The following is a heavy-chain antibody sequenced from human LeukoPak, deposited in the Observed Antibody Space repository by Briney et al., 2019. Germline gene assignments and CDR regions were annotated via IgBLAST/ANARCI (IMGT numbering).Heavy chain of an antibody. J-gene: IGHJ4*02. CDR2: IKSKPAGETT. CDR3: TTCGGDCFFNY. V-gene: IGHV3-15*01. Sequence: GGSLRLACAASGFTFSNAWMNWVRQAPGKGLEWVARIKSKPAGETTTYAAPVKGRFTISRDDSRNTLYQQMNSLKTEDTAVYYCTTCGGDCFFNYWGQGTLVTVSS. D-gene: IGHD2-21*02. CDR1: GFTFSNAW.